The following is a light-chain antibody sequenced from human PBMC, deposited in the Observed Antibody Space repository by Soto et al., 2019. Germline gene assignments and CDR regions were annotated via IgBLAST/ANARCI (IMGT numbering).Light chain of an antibody. CDR2: AAS. CDR1: QSISSS. CDR3: QQSYSSPQMYT. V-gene: IGKV1-39*01. Sequence: DIQMTQSPSSLSASVGDRVTITCRASQSISSSLNWYQQKPGKAPDLLIYAASNLQSGVPSRFSGSGSGTDFTLTNSSLQPEDFATYYCQQSYSSPQMYTFGQGTKLEIK. J-gene: IGKJ2*01.